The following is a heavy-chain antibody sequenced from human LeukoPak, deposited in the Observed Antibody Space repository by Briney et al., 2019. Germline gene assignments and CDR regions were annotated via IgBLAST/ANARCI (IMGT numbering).Heavy chain of an antibody. V-gene: IGHV1-8*03. Sequence: ASVKVSCEASGYTFTSYDINWVRQATGQGLEWMGWMSPNSGNTDYAQKFQGRVTFTRNTSINTAYMELSSLRSEDTAVYYCARWELRRDGIDYWGQGTLVTVSS. CDR2: MSPNSGNT. CDR1: GYTFTSYD. J-gene: IGHJ4*02. D-gene: IGHD1-26*01. CDR3: ARWELRRDGIDY.